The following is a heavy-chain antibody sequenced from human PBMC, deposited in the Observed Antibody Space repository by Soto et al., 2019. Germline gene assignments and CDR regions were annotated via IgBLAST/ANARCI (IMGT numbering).Heavy chain of an antibody. D-gene: IGHD2-2*01. CDR2: IYYSGST. CDR1: GGSISSYY. V-gene: IGHV4-59*01. CDR3: PREEGWGPAESDCSSTSCLYYYYYYGMHV. Sequence: SETLSLTCTVSGGSISSYYWSWIRQPPGKELEWIGYIYYSGSTNYNPSLKSRVTISVDTSKNQFSLKLSSVTAADTAVYYCPREEGWGPAESDCSSTSCLYYYYYYGMHVGGQGTTVAVYS. J-gene: IGHJ6*02.